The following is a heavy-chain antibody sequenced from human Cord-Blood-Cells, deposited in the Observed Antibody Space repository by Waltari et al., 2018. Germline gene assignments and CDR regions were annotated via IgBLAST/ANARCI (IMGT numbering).Heavy chain of an antibody. CDR1: GFTFGDYA. D-gene: IGHD1-7*01. CDR3: TRDVNWNYESGWFDP. Sequence: EVQLVESGGGLVQPGRSLRLSCTASGFTFGDYAMSWVRQAPGKGLEWVGFIRSKAYGGKTEYAASVKGRFTISRDESKSIAYLQMNSLKTEDTAVYYCTRDVNWNYESGWFDPWGQGTVVTVSS. J-gene: IGHJ5*02. CDR2: IRSKAYGGKT. V-gene: IGHV3-49*04.